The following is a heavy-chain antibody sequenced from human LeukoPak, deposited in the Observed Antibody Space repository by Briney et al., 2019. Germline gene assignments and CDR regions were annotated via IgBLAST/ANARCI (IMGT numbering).Heavy chain of an antibody. J-gene: IGHJ3*02. CDR3: ARLPSMAYAFDI. CDR1: GGSISSYY. D-gene: IGHD2/OR15-2a*01. V-gene: IGHV4-59*08. Sequence: NSSETLSLTCTVSGGSISSYYWSWIRQPPGKGLEWIGYIYYSGSTNYNPSLKSRVTISVDTSKNQFSLKLSSVTAADTAVYYCARLPSMAYAFDIWGQGTMVTVSS. CDR2: IYYSGST.